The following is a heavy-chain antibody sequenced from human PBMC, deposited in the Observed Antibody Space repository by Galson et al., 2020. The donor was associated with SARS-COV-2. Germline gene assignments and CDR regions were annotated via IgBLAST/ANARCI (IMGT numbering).Heavy chain of an antibody. CDR3: ARGYGSGSIIYYYYYGMDV. Sequence: ASVTVSCKASGYTFTSYGISWVRQAPGQGLEWMGWISAYNGNTNYAQKLQGRVTMTTDTSTSTAYMELRSLRSDDTAVYYCARGYGSGSIIYYYYYGMDVWGQGTTVTVSS. V-gene: IGHV1-18*01. CDR2: ISAYNGNT. J-gene: IGHJ6*02. CDR1: GYTFTSYG. D-gene: IGHD3-10*01.